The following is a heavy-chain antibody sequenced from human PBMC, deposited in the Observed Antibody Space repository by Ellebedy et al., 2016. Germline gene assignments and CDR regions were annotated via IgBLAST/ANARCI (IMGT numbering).Heavy chain of an antibody. D-gene: IGHD6-19*01. CDR3: TTGASGWHFFHY. CDR2: IKSQADGGST. V-gene: IGHV3-15*01. J-gene: IGHJ4*02. CDR1: GLTFNKAW. Sequence: GGSLRLSXAASGLTFNKAWMWMSWVRQAPGKGLEWVGRIKSQADGGSTDYAAPVKGRFTISRDDSTNTLYLQMNSLKTEDTALYYCTTGASGWHFFHYWGQGTLVTVSS.